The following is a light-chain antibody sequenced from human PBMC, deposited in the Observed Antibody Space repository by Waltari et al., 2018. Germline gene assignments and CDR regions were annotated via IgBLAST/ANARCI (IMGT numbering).Light chain of an antibody. J-gene: IGLJ3*02. CDR1: SMDVGVYNL. V-gene: IGLV2-23*01. Sequence: QSALTQPAPVSGSPGQSITLSCTGTSMDVGVYNLVPWYQQHPGKAPKLMIYEGSKRPSGVSNRFSGSKSGNTASLTISGLQAEDEADYYCCSYAGSSSWVFGGGTKLTVL. CDR3: CSYAGSSSWV. CDR2: EGS.